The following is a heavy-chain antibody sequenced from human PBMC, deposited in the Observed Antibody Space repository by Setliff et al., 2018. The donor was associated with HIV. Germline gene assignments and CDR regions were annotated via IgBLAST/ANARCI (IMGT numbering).Heavy chain of an antibody. Sequence: AGESLKISCKGSGYSFTTSWIGWVRQMPGKGLEWMGIIYPGDSDTRYSPSFQGQVTISADKSISTAYLQWSSLKASDTAMYYCARHSLSMVQYYFDYWGQGTLVTVSS. D-gene: IGHD3-10*01. CDR2: IYPGDSDT. CDR3: ARHSLSMVQYYFDY. V-gene: IGHV5-51*01. J-gene: IGHJ4*02. CDR1: GYSFTTSW.